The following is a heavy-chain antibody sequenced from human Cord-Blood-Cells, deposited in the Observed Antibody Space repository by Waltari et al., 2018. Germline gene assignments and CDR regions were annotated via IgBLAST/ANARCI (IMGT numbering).Heavy chain of an antibody. V-gene: IGHV3-9*01. CDR3: AKDIVGYSSSSDAFDI. Sequence: EVQLVESGGGLVQPGRSLRLSCAASGFTFDDYAMHLVRQAPGKGLEWVSGISWNSGSIGYADSVKGRFTISRDNAKNSLYLQMNSLRAEDTALYYCAKDIVGYSSSSDAFDIWGQGTMVTVSS. CDR2: ISWNSGSI. J-gene: IGHJ3*02. D-gene: IGHD6-6*01. CDR1: GFTFDDYA.